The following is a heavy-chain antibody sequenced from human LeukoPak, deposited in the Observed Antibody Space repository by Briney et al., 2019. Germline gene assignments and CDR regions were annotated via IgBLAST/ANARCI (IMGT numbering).Heavy chain of an antibody. D-gene: IGHD3-10*01. J-gene: IGHJ3*02. Sequence: GSLRLSCAASGFTFSSYAMSWGRQSPGKGREGVSVIGRGGGATYYADSVKGRFTISRDNSKNTLYLQMNSLRAEDTAVYYCAKHYYDSGRWTFDIWGQGTTVTVSS. V-gene: IGHV3-23*01. CDR1: GFTFSSYA. CDR3: AKHYYDSGRWTFDI. CDR2: IGRGGGAT.